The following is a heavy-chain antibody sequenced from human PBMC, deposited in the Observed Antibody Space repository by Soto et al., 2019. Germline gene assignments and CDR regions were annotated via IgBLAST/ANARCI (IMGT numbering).Heavy chain of an antibody. CDR1: GGPFSGYH. V-gene: IGHV4-34*01. J-gene: IGHJ5*02. Sequence: QVQLQQWGAGLLKPSETLSLTCAVYGGPFSGYHWSWIRQPPGKGLEWIGEINDSGDTNYNPSLKTRVTILVDPSKNQFSLKLSYVTAADTAVYYCARGLSDAVPVPYLFDPWGQGTLVTVSS. CDR3: ARGLSDAVPVPYLFDP. CDR2: INDSGDT. D-gene: IGHD6-19*01.